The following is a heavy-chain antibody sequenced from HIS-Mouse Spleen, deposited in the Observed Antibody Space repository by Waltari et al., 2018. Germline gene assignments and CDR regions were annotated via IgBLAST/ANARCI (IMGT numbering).Heavy chain of an antibody. D-gene: IGHD6-19*01. J-gene: IGHJ3*02. CDR2: IYYSGGT. Sequence: QLQLQESGPGLVKPSETLSLTCTVSGGSISSSSYYWGWIRQPPGKGLEWIGSIYYSGGTYSNPSLKSRVTISVDTSKNQFSLKLSSVTAADTAVYYCARASIAVAGDAFDIWGQGTMVTVSS. V-gene: IGHV4-39*07. CDR3: ARASIAVAGDAFDI. CDR1: GGSISSSSYY.